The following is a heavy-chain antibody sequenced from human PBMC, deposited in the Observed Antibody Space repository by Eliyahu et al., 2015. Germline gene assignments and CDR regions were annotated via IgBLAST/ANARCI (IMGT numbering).Heavy chain of an antibody. CDR2: ISWNSGSI. CDR1: GFTFDDYA. CDR3: AKASYYDTLDY. Sequence: EVQLVESGGGLVQPGRSLRLSCXASGFTFDDYAMHWVRQAPGKGLEWVSGISWNSGSIGYADSVKGRFTISRDNAKNSLYLQMNSLRAEDTALYYCAKASYYDTLDYWGQGTLVTVSS. D-gene: IGHD3-22*01. J-gene: IGHJ4*02. V-gene: IGHV3-9*01.